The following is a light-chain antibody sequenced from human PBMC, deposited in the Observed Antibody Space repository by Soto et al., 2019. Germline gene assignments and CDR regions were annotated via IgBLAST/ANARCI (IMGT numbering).Light chain of an antibody. V-gene: IGKV3-11*01. CDR3: QQRSNWPLT. J-gene: IGKJ4*01. Sequence: DIVLTQSPGTLSLSPGERATLSCRASQTVSNNYLAWYQQRPGQAPRLLIYDASNRATGIPARFSGSGSGTDFTLTISSLEPEDFAVYYCQQRSNWPLTFGGGTKVEIK. CDR2: DAS. CDR1: QTVSNNY.